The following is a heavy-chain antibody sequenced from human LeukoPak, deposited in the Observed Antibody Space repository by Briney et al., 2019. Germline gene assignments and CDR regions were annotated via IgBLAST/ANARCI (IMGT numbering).Heavy chain of an antibody. CDR2: IRHDGNKK. CDR1: GFTFSDYG. J-gene: IGHJ4*02. V-gene: IGHV3-30*02. Sequence: GGSLRLSCGASGFTFSDYGMLWVRQAPGKGLDWVAFIRHDGNKKLYADSVKGRFTISRDNSKNTLYLYVNSLRSDDSAVYYCVKDNPLDYWGQGTLVIVSS. CDR3: VKDNPLDY.